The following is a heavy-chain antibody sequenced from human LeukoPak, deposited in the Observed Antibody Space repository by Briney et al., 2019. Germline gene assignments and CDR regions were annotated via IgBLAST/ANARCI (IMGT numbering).Heavy chain of an antibody. CDR3: AAKGEGYTGIYVFAQ. CDR1: GFSVSINY. D-gene: IGHD1-26*01. J-gene: IGHJ4*02. CDR2: IYASGGT. V-gene: IGHV3-66*01. Sequence: GGSLRLSCAVSGFSVSINYMSWVRQAPGKGLEWVSVIYASGGTFYTDSVKGRFSISRDTSKNTLDLQMNGLRPDDTTVYYCAAKGEGYTGIYVFAQWGQGTLVTVSS.